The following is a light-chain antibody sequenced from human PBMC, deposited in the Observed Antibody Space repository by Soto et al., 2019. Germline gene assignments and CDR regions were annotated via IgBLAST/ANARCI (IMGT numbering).Light chain of an antibody. CDR2: GAS. Sequence: EIVWTQSQGSLSLSLGERATLSSRASQSVDSAFFAWYQQKPRQPPRLLMYGASRRATGIPDRFSGSGSGTDFTLTISRLEPEDFAVYYCQQYASSLTFGQGTKVEI. CDR3: QQYASSLT. J-gene: IGKJ1*01. V-gene: IGKV3-20*01. CDR1: QSVDSAF.